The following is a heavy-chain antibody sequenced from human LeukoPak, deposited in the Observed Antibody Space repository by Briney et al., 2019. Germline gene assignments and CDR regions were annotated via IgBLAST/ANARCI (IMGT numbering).Heavy chain of an antibody. D-gene: IGHD2-2*01. CDR1: GGSISSGDYY. Sequence: SQTLSLTCTVSGGSISSGDYYWSWIRQPPGKGLEWIGYIYYSGSTYYNPSLKSRVTISVDTSKNQFSLKLSSVTAADTAVYYCARAPAGYCSSTSRYVWFDPWGQGTLVTVSS. CDR3: ARAPAGYCSSTSRYVWFDP. J-gene: IGHJ5*02. V-gene: IGHV4-30-4*01. CDR2: IYYSGST.